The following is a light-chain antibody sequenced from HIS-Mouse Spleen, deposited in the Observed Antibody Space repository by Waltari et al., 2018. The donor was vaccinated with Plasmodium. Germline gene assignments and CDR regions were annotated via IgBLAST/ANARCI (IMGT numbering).Light chain of an antibody. CDR3: GTWDSSLSAGVV. CDR1: SSNIGNNY. J-gene: IGLJ2*01. CDR2: DHN. Sequence: QSVLTQPPSVSAAPGQKVTISCSGSSSNIGNNYVSWYQQLPGTAPKLLIYDHNKRPSGIPDRFPGSQSGTSATLGITGLQTGDEADYYCGTWDSSLSAGVVFGGGTKLTVL. V-gene: IGLV1-51*01.